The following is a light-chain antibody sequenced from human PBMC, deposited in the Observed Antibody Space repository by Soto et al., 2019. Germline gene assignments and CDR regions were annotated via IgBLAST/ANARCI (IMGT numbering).Light chain of an antibody. CDR3: RKHKKWPLT. CDR2: GAS. J-gene: IGKJ5*01. V-gene: IGKV3-15*01. CDR1: QSVSRT. Sequence: MTQSPVTLSVSPGERATLSCRASQSVSRTLAWYQQKPGQAPRLLIYGASTRAADVPARFSGSGSGTEFTLTISSLQSEDSAVYYCRKHKKWPLTVGQGTRGESK.